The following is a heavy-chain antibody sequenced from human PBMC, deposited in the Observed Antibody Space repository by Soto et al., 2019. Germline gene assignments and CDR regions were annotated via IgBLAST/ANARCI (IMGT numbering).Heavy chain of an antibody. CDR3: ARSPDSSGYYPRRYYYGMDV. J-gene: IGHJ6*02. V-gene: IGHV4-4*02. Sequence: SETLSLTCAVSGGSISSSNWWSWVRQPPGKGLEWIGEINHSGSTNYNPSLKSRVTISVDTSKNQFSLKLSSVTAADTAVYYCARSPDSSGYYPRRYYYGMDVWGQGTTVTVSS. CDR1: GGSISSSNW. CDR2: INHSGST. D-gene: IGHD3-22*01.